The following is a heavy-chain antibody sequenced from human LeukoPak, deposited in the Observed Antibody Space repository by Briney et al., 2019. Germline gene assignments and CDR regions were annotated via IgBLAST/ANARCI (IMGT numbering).Heavy chain of an antibody. CDR1: GFTFSDYN. V-gene: IGHV3-48*01. CDR3: AKYCITTSCYGSVDY. CDR2: LSVCSTTK. J-gene: IGHJ4*02. Sequence: GGSLRLSCAASGFTFSDYNMNWFRRAPGKGLKWISYLSVCSTTKYYADSVKGRFTISRDNAKNSLYLQMYSLRAEDTAVYYCAKYCITTSCYGSVDYWGQGTLVTVSS. D-gene: IGHD2-2*01.